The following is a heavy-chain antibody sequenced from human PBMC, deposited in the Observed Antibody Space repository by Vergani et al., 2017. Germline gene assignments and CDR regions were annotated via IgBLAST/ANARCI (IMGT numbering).Heavy chain of an antibody. Sequence: QVQLVQSGAEVKKPGSSVKVSCKASGGTFSSYAISWVRQAPGQGLEWMGRIIPIFGTANYAQKFQGRVTITADESTSTAYMELSSLRSEDTAVYYCARDEGAIVVVPAAIDYYYYGMDVWGQGTTVTVSS. CDR2: IIPIFGTA. CDR3: ARDEGAIVVVPAAIDYYYYGMDV. CDR1: GGTFSSYA. V-gene: IGHV1-69*13. D-gene: IGHD2-2*01. J-gene: IGHJ6*02.